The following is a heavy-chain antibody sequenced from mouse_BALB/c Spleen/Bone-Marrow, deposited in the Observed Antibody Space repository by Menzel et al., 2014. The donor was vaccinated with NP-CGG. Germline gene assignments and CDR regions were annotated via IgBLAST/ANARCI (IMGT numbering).Heavy chain of an antibody. CDR2: INPESRTI. Sequence: EVQLQQSGGGLVQPGGSLKLSCAASGFDFSRYWMSWVRQAPGKGLEWIGEINPESRTINYSPSLKDKFIISRDNAKNTLYLRLNKVRSEDTALYYCARPDYYGYLNYWGQGTTLTVSS. CDR1: GFDFSRYW. V-gene: IGHV4-1*02. D-gene: IGHD1-1*01. J-gene: IGHJ2*01. CDR3: ARPDYYGYLNY.